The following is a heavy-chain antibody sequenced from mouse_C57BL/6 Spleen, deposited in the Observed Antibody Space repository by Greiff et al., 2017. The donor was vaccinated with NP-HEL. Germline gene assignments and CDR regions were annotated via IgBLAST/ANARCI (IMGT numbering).Heavy chain of an antibody. V-gene: IGHV5-4*01. Sequence: EVKLVESGGGLVKPGGSLKLSCAASGFTFSSYAMSWVRQTPEKRLEWVATISDGGSYTYYPDNVKGRFTISRDNAKNHLYLQMSHLKSEDTAMYYCARDQYSFDYWGQGTTLTVSS. D-gene: IGHD2-12*01. CDR2: ISDGGSYT. J-gene: IGHJ2*01. CDR3: ARDQYSFDY. CDR1: GFTFSSYA.